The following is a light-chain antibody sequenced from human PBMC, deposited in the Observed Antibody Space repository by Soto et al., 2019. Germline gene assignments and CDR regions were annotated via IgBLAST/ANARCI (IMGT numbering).Light chain of an antibody. J-gene: IGKJ2*01. Sequence: EIVLTQSPGTLSLSPGERATLSCRASQSFNSGYLAWYQQKPGQDPRLLIFGASTRATDIPERFSGSESGTEFTLTISRLEPEDFAVYYCHQYGSSPPYTFGQGTKLEI. CDR3: HQYGSSPPYT. V-gene: IGKV3-20*01. CDR1: QSFNSGY. CDR2: GAS.